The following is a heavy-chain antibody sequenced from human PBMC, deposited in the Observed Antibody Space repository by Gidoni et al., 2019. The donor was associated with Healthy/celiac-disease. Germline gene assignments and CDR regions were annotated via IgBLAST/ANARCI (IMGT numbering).Heavy chain of an antibody. CDR2: ISAYNGNT. J-gene: IGHJ6*02. V-gene: IGHV1-18*01. D-gene: IGHD2-8*02. Sequence: QVQLVQSGAEVKKPGDSVKVSCKASGYTFTSYGISWVRPAPGQGLEWMGWISAYNGNTNYAQKLQGRVTMTTDTSTSTAYMELSSLRSDDTAVYYCARYRGDIVLVVYLMDYYYGMDVWGQGTTVTVSS. CDR3: ARYRGDIVLVVYLMDYYYGMDV. CDR1: GYTFTSYG.